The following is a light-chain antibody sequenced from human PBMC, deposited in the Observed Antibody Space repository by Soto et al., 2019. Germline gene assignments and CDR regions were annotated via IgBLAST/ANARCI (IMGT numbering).Light chain of an antibody. CDR3: QQHGISHIT. V-gene: IGKV3-20*01. Sequence: VLTQSPGTLSLSPGGRATLSCRASQNINNNYLAWYQHKPGQAPRLLIYDASLRATAVPDRFSGSGSGTDFTLTITRLEPDDSAVYYCQQHGISHITFGQGTRLEI. CDR1: QNINNNY. CDR2: DAS. J-gene: IGKJ5*01.